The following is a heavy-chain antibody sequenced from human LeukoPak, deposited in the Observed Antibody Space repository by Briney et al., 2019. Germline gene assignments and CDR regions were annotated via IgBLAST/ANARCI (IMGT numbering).Heavy chain of an antibody. Sequence: GGSLRLSCAASRFTFSNYAMSWVRQAPGKGLEWVSSLSGSSGYIYHADSVKGRFTISRDNAKNSLYLQMNSLRAEDTAVYYCAGGSGAVADYYYYMEVWGKGTTVTVSS. CDR3: AGGSGAVADYYYYMEV. J-gene: IGHJ6*03. V-gene: IGHV3-21*01. D-gene: IGHD6-19*01. CDR2: LSGSSGYI. CDR1: RFTFSNYA.